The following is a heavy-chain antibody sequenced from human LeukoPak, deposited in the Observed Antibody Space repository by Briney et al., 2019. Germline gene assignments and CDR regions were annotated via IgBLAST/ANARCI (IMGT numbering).Heavy chain of an antibody. D-gene: IGHD3-10*01. V-gene: IGHV1-69*04. CDR2: IIPILGIA. CDR3: ARTGNSRSYSCYFDL. CDR1: GGTFSSYA. Sequence: SVKVSCKASGGTFSSYAISWVRQAPGQGLEWMGRIIPILGIANYAQKFQGRVTITADKSTSTAYMELSSLRSEDTAVYYCARTGNSRSYSCYFDLWGRGTLVTVSS. J-gene: IGHJ2*01.